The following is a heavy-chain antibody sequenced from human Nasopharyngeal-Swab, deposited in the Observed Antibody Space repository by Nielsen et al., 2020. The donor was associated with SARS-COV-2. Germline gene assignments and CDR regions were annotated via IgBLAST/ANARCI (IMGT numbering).Heavy chain of an antibody. CDR3: AKDEAWVFVGPNTEMILFH. CDR2: IGGDNGNT. CDR1: GYTFTNYA. Sequence: ASVKVSCKASGYTFTNYAITWVRQVPGQGLEWVGWIGGDNGNTNYAQKVRGRATMTTDTSTSTAYLELRSLRSDDTAIYYCAKDEAWVFVGPNTEMILFHWGQGTLVTVSS. J-gene: IGHJ4*02. V-gene: IGHV1-18*01. D-gene: IGHD5-24*01.